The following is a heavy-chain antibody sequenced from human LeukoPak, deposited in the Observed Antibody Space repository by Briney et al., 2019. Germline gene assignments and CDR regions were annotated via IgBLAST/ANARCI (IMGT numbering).Heavy chain of an antibody. CDR2: INHSGST. D-gene: IGHD1-26*01. J-gene: IGHJ4*02. CDR3: ARARAHSGSLDY. Sequence: SETLSLTCAVYGGSFSGYYWSWIRQPRGKGLEWIGEINHSGSTNYHPALTSRVTISVETSKNQFSLKLSSVTAADTAVYYCARARAHSGSLDYWGQGTLVTVSS. V-gene: IGHV4-34*01. CDR1: GGSFSGYY.